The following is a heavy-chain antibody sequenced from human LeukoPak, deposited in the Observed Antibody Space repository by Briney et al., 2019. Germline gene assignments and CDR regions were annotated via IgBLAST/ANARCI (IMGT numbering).Heavy chain of an antibody. Sequence: TSETLSLTCTVSGGSISSYYWSWIRQPPGKGLEWTGYIYYSGSTNYNPSLKSRVTISVDTSKNQFSLKLSSVTAADTAVYYCARGDYVWGSYRYNRNWFDPWGQGTLVTVSS. CDR2: IYYSGST. V-gene: IGHV4-59*01. CDR1: GGSISSYY. CDR3: ARGDYVWGSYRYNRNWFDP. D-gene: IGHD3-16*02. J-gene: IGHJ5*02.